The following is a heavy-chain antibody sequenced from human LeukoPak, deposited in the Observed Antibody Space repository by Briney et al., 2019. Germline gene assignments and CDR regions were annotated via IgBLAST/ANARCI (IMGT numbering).Heavy chain of an antibody. CDR2: ISGSGGDT. CDR3: VSFYETY. J-gene: IGHJ4*02. Sequence: PGGSLRLSCAASGFTFSNFLMTWVRQAPGKGPEWVSAISGSGGDTYYADSVKGRFTISKDNAKNTVYLQMNNLRAEDTAVYYCVSFYETYWGRGTLVTVSS. V-gene: IGHV3-23*01. CDR1: GFTFSNFL. D-gene: IGHD2/OR15-2a*01.